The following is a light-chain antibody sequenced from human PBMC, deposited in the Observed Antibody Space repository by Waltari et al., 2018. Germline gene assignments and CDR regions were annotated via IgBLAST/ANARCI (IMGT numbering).Light chain of an antibody. V-gene: IGLV2-8*01. CDR3: SSYAGSNTYV. CDR1: SSDIGGYNY. CDR2: EVN. Sequence: QSALTQPPSASGSPGQSVTISCTGTSSDIGGYNYVSWYQQPPGKAPNRMISEVNNRPSGVPDRFSGSRSGNTASLTVSGLQAEDEADYYCSSYAGSNTYVFGTGTKVTVL. J-gene: IGLJ1*01.